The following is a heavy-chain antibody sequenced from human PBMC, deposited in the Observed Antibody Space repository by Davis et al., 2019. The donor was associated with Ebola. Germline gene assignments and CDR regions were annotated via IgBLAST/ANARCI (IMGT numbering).Heavy chain of an antibody. J-gene: IGHJ4*02. D-gene: IGHD2-15*01. V-gene: IGHV1-46*01. Sequence: ASVKVSCKASGYTFTSYYMHWVRQAPGQGLEWMGIINPSGGSTSYAQKFQGRVTMTRDTSTSTVYMELSSLRSDDTAVYYCARGGCSGGSCYSADYWGQGTLVTVSS. CDR1: GYTFTSYY. CDR3: ARGGCSGGSCYSADY. CDR2: INPSGGST.